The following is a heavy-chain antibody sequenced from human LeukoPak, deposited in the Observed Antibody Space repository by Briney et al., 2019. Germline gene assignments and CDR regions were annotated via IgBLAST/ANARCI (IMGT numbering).Heavy chain of an antibody. D-gene: IGHD3-3*01. CDR1: GGSISSGDYY. J-gene: IGHJ3*02. V-gene: IGHV4-30-4*02. CDR2: IYYSGST. CDR3: ARGQDFWSGLWAFDI. Sequence: SETLSLTCTVSGGSISSGDYYWSWIRQPPGKGLEWIGYIYYSGSTYYNPSLKSRVTISVDTSKNQFSLKLGSVTAADTAVYYCARGQDFWSGLWAFDIWGQGTMVTVSS.